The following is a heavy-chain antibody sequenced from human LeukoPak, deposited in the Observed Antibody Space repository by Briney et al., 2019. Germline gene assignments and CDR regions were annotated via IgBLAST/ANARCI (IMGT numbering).Heavy chain of an antibody. D-gene: IGHD3-10*02. J-gene: IGHJ6*03. CDR2: ISGSGGST. Sequence: GGSLRLSCAASGFTFSSYGMSWVRQAPGKGLEWVSAISGSGGSTYYADSAKGRFTISRDNAKNSLYLQMNSLRAEDTAVYYCAELGITMIGGVWGKGTTVTISS. CDR3: AELGITMIGGV. CDR1: GFTFSSYG. V-gene: IGHV3-23*01.